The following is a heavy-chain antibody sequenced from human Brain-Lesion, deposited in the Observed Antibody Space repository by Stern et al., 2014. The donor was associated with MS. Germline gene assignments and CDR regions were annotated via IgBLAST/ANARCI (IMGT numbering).Heavy chain of an antibody. Sequence: QVQLQESGPGLVKPSGTLSLTCAVSGGSISSSNWRSWVRQSPGKGLEWIGESDHRGSTIYNPSLKSRVTVSVDQSKNRFSLHLRSVPAADTAVYFCARFPASRPHVFDSWGQGTLVTVSS. D-gene: IGHD6-13*01. CDR3: ARFPASRPHVFDS. V-gene: IGHV4-4*02. CDR2: SDHRGST. CDR1: GGSISSSNW. J-gene: IGHJ4*02.